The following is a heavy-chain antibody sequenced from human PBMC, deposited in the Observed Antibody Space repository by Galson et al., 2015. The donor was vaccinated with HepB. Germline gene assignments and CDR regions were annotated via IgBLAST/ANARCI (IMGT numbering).Heavy chain of an antibody. CDR2: IKQDGSEK. CDR1: GFTFSSYW. V-gene: IGHV3-7*03. CDR3: ARDRLGATCVDS. Sequence: SLRLSCAASGFTFSSYWMTWVRQAPGKGLEWVANIKQDGSEKYYVDSVKGRFTISRDNAKNSLYLQMNSLRAEDAAVYYCARDRLGATCVDSWGQGTLVTVSS. J-gene: IGHJ4*02. D-gene: IGHD1-26*01.